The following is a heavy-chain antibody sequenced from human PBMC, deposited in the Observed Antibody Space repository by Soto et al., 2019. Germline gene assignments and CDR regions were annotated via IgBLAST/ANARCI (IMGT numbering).Heavy chain of an antibody. V-gene: IGHV4-59*12. CDR3: ASSYGDYVRVSDY. CDR2: IYYSGST. J-gene: IGHJ4*02. CDR1: GGSISSYY. Sequence: QVQLQESGPGLVKPSETLSLTCTVCGGSISSYYWSWIRQHPGKGLEWIGYIYYSGSTNYNPTLKSRVTRSVDTSKNQCSRTQCSVTAGNTAVDDCASSYGDYVRVSDYWGQGTMVTVSS. D-gene: IGHD4-17*01.